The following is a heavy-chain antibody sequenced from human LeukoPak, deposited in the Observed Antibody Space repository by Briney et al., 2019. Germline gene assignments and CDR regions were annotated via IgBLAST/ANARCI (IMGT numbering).Heavy chain of an antibody. J-gene: IGHJ4*02. D-gene: IGHD3-10*01. V-gene: IGHV3-48*04. CDR2: INSRSSTI. Sequence: GGSLRLSCAASGFTFSSFAMNWVRQAPGKGLEWIAHINSRSSTIYYADSVKGLFTISRDNAKNSLYLQMNSLRAEDTAVYYCARAARYITMVRGSPLDYWGQGTLVTVSS. CDR1: GFTFSSFA. CDR3: ARAARYITMVRGSPLDY.